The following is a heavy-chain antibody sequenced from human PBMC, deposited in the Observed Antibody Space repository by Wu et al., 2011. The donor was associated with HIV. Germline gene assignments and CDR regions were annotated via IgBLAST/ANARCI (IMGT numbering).Heavy chain of an antibody. Sequence: VQLVQSGAEVKKPGSSVRVSCKGSGGTFRSYPISWLRQAPGQGLEWMGRIIAMFGTASYAQKLQGRVTITADASTSTVYMELSSLRYEDTAIYYCARCYSNGWFDTWGQGTRVSVSS. J-gene: IGHJ5*02. CDR2: IIAMFGTA. CDR3: ARCYSNGWFDT. D-gene: IGHD4-11*01. V-gene: IGHV1-69*15. CDR1: GGTFRSYP.